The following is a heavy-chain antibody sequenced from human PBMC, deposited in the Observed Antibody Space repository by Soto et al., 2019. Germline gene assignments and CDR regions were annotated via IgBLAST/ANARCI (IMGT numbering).Heavy chain of an antibody. V-gene: IGHV2-5*02. CDR3: AHTGIAAAGTGGWWHYFDY. CDR2: IYWDDDK. CDR1: GFSLSTSGVG. D-gene: IGHD6-13*01. Sequence: QITLKESGPTLVKPTQTLTLTCTFSGFSLSTSGVGVGWIRQPPGKALEWLALIYWDDDKRYSPSLKSRLTITKDTSTNQVVLTMTNLDPVDTATYSCAHTGIAAAGTGGWWHYFDYWGQGTLVTVSS. J-gene: IGHJ4*02.